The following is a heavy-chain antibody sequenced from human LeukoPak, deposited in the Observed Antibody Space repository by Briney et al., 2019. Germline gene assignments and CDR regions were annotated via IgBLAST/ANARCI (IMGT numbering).Heavy chain of an antibody. CDR1: GASISSYY. V-gene: IGHV4-59*08. CDR2: IYYSGGT. CDR3: ARSSGGSGYYED. J-gene: IGHJ4*02. Sequence: SETLSLTCIVSGASISSYYWSWIRQHPGKGLEWIGYIYYSGGTSYNPSLRSRVTTSVDKSKNQFSLNLSSVTAADTAVYYCARSSGGSGYYEDWGQGTLVTVSS. D-gene: IGHD3-22*01.